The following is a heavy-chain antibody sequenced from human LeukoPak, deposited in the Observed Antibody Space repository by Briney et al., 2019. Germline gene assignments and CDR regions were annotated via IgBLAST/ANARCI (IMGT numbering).Heavy chain of an antibody. J-gene: IGHJ3*02. CDR3: ARGPLLGYDTNDSGFDI. Sequence: ASVKVSCKASGYTFTSYGISWVRQAPGQGLEWMGVINPSDGGTISAQKLQDRVALTRDTSTSTVYMEMSSLKSDDTAVYYCARGPLLGYDTNDSGFDIWGQGTLVTVSP. CDR1: GYTFTSYG. CDR2: INPSDGGT. D-gene: IGHD3-22*01. V-gene: IGHV1-46*04.